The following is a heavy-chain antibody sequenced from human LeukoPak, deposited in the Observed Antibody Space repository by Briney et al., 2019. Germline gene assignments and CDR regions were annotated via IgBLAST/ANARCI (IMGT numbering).Heavy chain of an antibody. CDR3: AREGGSSWYFNWFDP. CDR2: ISSSGSTI. Sequence: PGGSRRLSCAASGFTFSDYDMSWIRQAPGKGLEWFSYISSSGSTIYYADSVKGRFTISRDNARNSLYLQMNSLRAEDTAVYYCAREGGSSWYFNWFDPWGQGTLVTVSS. D-gene: IGHD6-13*01. CDR1: GFTFSDYD. J-gene: IGHJ5*02. V-gene: IGHV3-11*01.